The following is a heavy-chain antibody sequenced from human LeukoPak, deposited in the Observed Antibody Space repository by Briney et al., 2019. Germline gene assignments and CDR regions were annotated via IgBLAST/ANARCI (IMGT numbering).Heavy chain of an antibody. J-gene: IGHJ1*01. CDR3: ARDLPYYYDSSGYYPQH. CDR1: GFTFSSYG. D-gene: IGHD3-22*01. Sequence: GGSLRLSCAASGFTFSSYGMHWVRQAPGKGLEWVALISYDGSNEYYADSVRGRFTISRDNSKNTLYLQMNSLRAEDTAVYYCARDLPYYYDSSGYYPQHWGQGTLVTVSS. CDR2: ISYDGSNE. V-gene: IGHV3-30*03.